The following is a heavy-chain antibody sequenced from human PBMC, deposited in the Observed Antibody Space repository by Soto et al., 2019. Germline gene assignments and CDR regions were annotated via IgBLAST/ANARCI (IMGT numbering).Heavy chain of an antibody. CDR2: INHSGST. CDR1: GGSFSGYY. D-gene: IGHD6-13*01. J-gene: IGHJ6*03. CDR3: ARGVGSSWPRRIYYMDV. V-gene: IGHV4-34*01. Sequence: PSETLSLTCAVYGGSFSGYYWSWIRQPPGKGLEWIGEINHSGSTNYNPSLKSRVTISVDTSKNQFSLKLSSVTAADTAVYYCARGVGSSWPRRIYYMDVWGKGTTVTV.